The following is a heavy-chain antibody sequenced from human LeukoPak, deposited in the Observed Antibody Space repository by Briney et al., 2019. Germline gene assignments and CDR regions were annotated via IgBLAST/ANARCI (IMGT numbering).Heavy chain of an antibody. J-gene: IGHJ4*02. D-gene: IGHD6-19*01. CDR1: GFTFSSYS. V-gene: IGHV3-21*01. CDR3: AQSKGDSVAGLWPYDY. Sequence: GGSLRLSCAASGFTFSSYSMNWVRQAPGKGLEWVSSISSSSSYIYYADSVKGRFTISRDNAKNSLYLQMNSLRAEDTAVYYCAQSKGDSVAGLWPYDYWGQGTLVTVSS. CDR2: ISSSSSYI.